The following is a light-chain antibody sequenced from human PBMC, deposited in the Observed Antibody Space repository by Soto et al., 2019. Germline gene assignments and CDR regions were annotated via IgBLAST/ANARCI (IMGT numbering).Light chain of an antibody. CDR1: QTISSW. CDR2: KAS. Sequence: DRVTSTCLASQTISSWLAWYQQKPGQAPKLLIYKASSLESAVPSRFSGSGSGTEFTLTISGLQPDDFATYYCQQYNSYPLTFGGGTKVDIK. J-gene: IGKJ4*01. CDR3: QQYNSYPLT. V-gene: IGKV1-5*03.